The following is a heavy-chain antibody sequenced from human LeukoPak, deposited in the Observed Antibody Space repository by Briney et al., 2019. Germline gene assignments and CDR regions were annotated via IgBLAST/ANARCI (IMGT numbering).Heavy chain of an antibody. D-gene: IGHD3-22*01. CDR1: GGSMSSSSYY. Sequence: SETLSLTCTVSGGSMSSSSYYWGWIRQPPGKGLEWIRSSYYSGSTYDNPSLKSRVTISVDTSKKQFSLTLSSVTAADPAVYYCARQYLRHYDSGGDFDYWGQGTLVTVSS. J-gene: IGHJ4*02. CDR3: ARQYLRHYDSGGDFDY. V-gene: IGHV4-39*01. CDR2: SYYSGST.